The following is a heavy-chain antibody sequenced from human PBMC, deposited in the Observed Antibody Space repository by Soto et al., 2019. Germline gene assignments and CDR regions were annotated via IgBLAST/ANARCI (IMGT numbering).Heavy chain of an antibody. V-gene: IGHV3-15*01. Sequence: GGSLRLSCAASGFTFSNAWMSWVRQAPGKGLEWVARIKIKTDVGTTDYAAPVKDRFTISRDDSKNMLFLQMSSLKTEDTAVYYCTTNYTYYYDSSGYYHTSYLEFWGEGTLVTVSS. D-gene: IGHD3-22*01. CDR3: TTNYTYYYDSSGYYHTSYLEF. J-gene: IGHJ4*02. CDR1: GFTFSNAW. CDR2: IKIKTDVGTT.